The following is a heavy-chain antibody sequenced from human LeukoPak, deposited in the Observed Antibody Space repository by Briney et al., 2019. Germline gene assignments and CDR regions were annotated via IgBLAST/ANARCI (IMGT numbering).Heavy chain of an antibody. CDR2: ISGSGGST. D-gene: IGHD6-13*01. CDR3: AKPPRWQQLPRFDY. CDR1: GFAFSSYA. V-gene: IGHV3-23*01. Sequence: PGGSLRLSCAASGFAFSSYAMSWVRQAPGKGLEWVSAISGSGGSTYYADSVKGRFTISRDNSKNTLYLQMNSLRAEDTAVYYCAKPPRWQQLPRFDYWGQGTLVTVSS. J-gene: IGHJ4*02.